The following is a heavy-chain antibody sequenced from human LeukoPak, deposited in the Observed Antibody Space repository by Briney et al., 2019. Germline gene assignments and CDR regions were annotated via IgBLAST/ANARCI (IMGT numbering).Heavy chain of an antibody. D-gene: IGHD3-22*01. J-gene: IGHJ3*02. CDR3: AKGPTYYYDSSGYKRDDAFDI. V-gene: IGHV3-30*02. CDR1: GFTFSSFG. CDR2: IRYDGSNK. Sequence: GGSLRLSCAASGFTFSSFGMHWVGQAPGKGLEWVAFIRYDGSNKHYADSAKGRFTISRDNSKNTLYLQMNSLRAEDTAVYYCAKGPTYYYDSSGYKRDDAFDIWGQGTMVTVSS.